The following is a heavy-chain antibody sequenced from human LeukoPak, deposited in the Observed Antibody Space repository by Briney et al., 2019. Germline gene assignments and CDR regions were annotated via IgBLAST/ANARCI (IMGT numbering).Heavy chain of an antibody. V-gene: IGHV4-30-4*01. CDR2: IYYSGST. J-gene: IGHJ6*02. CDR3: ARGDVVVVVQDYYYYGMDV. Sequence: SGTLSLTCTVSGGSISSGDYYWSWIRQPPGKGLEWIGYIYYSGSTYYNPSLKSRVTISVDTSKNQSSLKLSSVTAADTAVYYCARGDVVVVVQDYYYYGMDVWGQGTTVTVSS. CDR1: GGSISSGDYY. D-gene: IGHD2-15*01.